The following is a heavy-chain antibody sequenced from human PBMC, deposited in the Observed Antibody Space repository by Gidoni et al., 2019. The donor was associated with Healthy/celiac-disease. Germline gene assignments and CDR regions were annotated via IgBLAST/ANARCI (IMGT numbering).Heavy chain of an antibody. J-gene: IGHJ4*02. D-gene: IGHD5-12*01. Sequence: SFSGYYRSWIRQPPGKGLEWIGEINHSGSTNYNPSLKSRVTISVDTSKNQFSLKLSSVTAADTAVYYCARDGYNFYYFDYWGQGTLVTVSS. CDR2: INHSGST. CDR1: SFSGYY. V-gene: IGHV4-34*01. CDR3: ARDGYNFYYFDY.